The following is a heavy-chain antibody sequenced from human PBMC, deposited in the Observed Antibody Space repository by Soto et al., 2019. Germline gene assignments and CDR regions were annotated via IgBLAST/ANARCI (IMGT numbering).Heavy chain of an antibody. Sequence: ASVKVSCKAAGYTFTSYGISWVRQAPGQGLEWMGWISAYNGNTNYAQKLQGRVTMTTDTSTSTAYMELRSLRSDDTAVYYCARVVVVYAAPNWFDPWGQGTLVTVSS. V-gene: IGHV1-18*01. CDR2: ISAYNGNT. CDR1: GYTFTSYG. CDR3: ARVVVVYAAPNWFDP. D-gene: IGHD2-8*02. J-gene: IGHJ5*02.